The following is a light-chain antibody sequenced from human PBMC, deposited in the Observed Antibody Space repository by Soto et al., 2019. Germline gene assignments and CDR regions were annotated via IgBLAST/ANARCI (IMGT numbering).Light chain of an antibody. J-gene: IGLJ1*01. CDR1: SSDVGGYNY. CDR2: DVS. CDR3: TSFTSRHTHV. V-gene: IGLV2-14*03. Sequence: QSVLTQPASVSGSPGQSITISCTGTSSDVGGYNYVSWYQQHPDKAPRLMIYDVSNRPSGVSDRFSGSKSGDTASLTISGLQAEDEADYYCTSFTSRHTHVFGTGTNVTVL.